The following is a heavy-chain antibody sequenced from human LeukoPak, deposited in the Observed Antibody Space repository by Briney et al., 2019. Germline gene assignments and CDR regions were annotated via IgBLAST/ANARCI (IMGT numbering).Heavy chain of an antibody. CDR2: IYPGDSDT. Sequence: GESLKISCKGSGYSFTSYWIGWVRQMPGKGLEWMGIIYPGDSDTRYSPSFQGQVTISADKSISTAYLQWSSLKASDTAMYYCARHTSTDGGQYYYDTSGYYNAIMDWGQGTLVTVSS. D-gene: IGHD3-22*01. CDR1: GYSFTSYW. J-gene: IGHJ4*02. CDR3: ARHTSTDGGQYYYDTSGYYNAIMD. V-gene: IGHV5-51*01.